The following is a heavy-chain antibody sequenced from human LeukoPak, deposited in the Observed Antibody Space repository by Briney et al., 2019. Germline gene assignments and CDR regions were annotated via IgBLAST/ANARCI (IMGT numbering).Heavy chain of an antibody. J-gene: IGHJ4*02. V-gene: IGHV1-2*02. CDR1: GYTFTGYY. CDR3: ARALLSGWSFDY. CDR2: INPNSGGT. D-gene: IGHD6-19*01. Sequence: ASVKVSCEASGYTFTGYYMHWVRQAPGQGLEWMGWINPNSGGTNYAQKFQGRVTMTRDTSISTAYMELSRLRSDDTAVYYCARALLSGWSFDYWGQGTLVTVPS.